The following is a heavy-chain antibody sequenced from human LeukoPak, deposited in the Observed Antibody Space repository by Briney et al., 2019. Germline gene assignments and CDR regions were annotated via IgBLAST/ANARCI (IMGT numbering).Heavy chain of an antibody. CDR2: IYPGDSDT. CDR1: GYSFTSYW. J-gene: IGHJ5*02. Sequence: GESLKISFKGSGYSFTSYWIGWVRQMPGKGLEWMGIIYPGDSDTRYSPSFQGQVTISADKSISTAYLQWSSLKASDTAMYYCARHDSYDFWSGSTGRFDPWGQGTLVTVSS. D-gene: IGHD3-3*01. V-gene: IGHV5-51*01. CDR3: ARHDSYDFWSGSTGRFDP.